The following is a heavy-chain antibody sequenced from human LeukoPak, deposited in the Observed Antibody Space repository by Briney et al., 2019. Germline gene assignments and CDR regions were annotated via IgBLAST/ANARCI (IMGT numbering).Heavy chain of an antibody. CDR2: ISSSGSTI. Sequence: GGSLRLSCAASGSTLSSYTMNWVRQAPGKGLEWVSYISSSGSTIYYADSVKGRFTISRDNAKNSLYLQMNSLRAEDTAVYYCAILFYCTTTTCYDNNWFDPWGQGTLVTVSS. CDR1: GSTLSSYT. J-gene: IGHJ5*02. V-gene: IGHV3-48*01. D-gene: IGHD2-2*01. CDR3: AILFYCTTTTCYDNNWFDP.